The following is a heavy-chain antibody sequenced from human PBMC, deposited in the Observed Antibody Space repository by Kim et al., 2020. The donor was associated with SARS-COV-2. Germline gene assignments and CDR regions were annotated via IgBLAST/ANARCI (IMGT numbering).Heavy chain of an antibody. V-gene: IGHV3-74*01. CDR2: T. J-gene: IGHJ6*02. CDR3: ARDESYALDV. Sequence: TTYAHSLKCRLTIARDNATYTLYLQMNSLRPEDTAVDYCARDESYALDVWGPGTAVTVSS.